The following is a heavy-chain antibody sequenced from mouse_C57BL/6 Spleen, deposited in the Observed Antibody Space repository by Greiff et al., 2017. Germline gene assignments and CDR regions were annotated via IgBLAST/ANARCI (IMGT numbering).Heavy chain of an antibody. CDR2: ISYDGSN. Sequence: ESGPGLVKPSQSLSLTCSVTGYSITSGYYWNWIRQFPGNKLEWMGYISYDGSNNYNPSLKNRISITRDTTKNQFFLKLNSVTTEDTATYYWARGVTTVVPSYWYFDVWGTGTTVTVSS. CDR1: GYSITSGYY. CDR3: ARGVTTVVPSYWYFDV. V-gene: IGHV3-6*01. D-gene: IGHD1-1*01. J-gene: IGHJ1*03.